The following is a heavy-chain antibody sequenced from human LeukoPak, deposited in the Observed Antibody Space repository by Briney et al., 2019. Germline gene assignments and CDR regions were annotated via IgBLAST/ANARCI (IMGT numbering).Heavy chain of an antibody. V-gene: IGHV1-18*01. CDR1: GYTFTSYG. D-gene: IGHD3-9*01. CDR3: ARDWANCYDIMYYFDY. CDR2: ISAYNGNT. Sequence: ASVKVSCKASGYTFTSYGISWVRQAPGQGLEWMGWISAYNGNTNYAQKLQGRVTMTTDTSTSTAYMELRSLRSDDTAVYYCARDWANCYDIMYYFDYWGQGTLVTVSS. J-gene: IGHJ4*02.